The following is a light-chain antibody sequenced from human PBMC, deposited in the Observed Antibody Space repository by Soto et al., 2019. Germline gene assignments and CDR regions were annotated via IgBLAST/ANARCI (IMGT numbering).Light chain of an antibody. CDR3: QQYYGLQT. Sequence: DIVMTQSPDSLAVALGERATINCNSSQSVLDSSNNINYLAWYQQKPGQPPKLLIYWASTRESGVPDRFSGTGSATAFTLTISSLQAEDVAVYYCQQYYGLQTFGQGTKVEIK. CDR2: WAS. J-gene: IGKJ1*01. CDR1: QSVLDSSNNINY. V-gene: IGKV4-1*01.